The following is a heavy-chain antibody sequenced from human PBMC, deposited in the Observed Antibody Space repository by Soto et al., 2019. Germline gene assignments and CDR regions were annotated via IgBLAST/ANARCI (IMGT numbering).Heavy chain of an antibody. V-gene: IGHV1-18*04. D-gene: IGHD3-16*01. CDR2: INVDNGET. CDR3: ARWIIGGYSDWFDP. CDR1: GYNFMRYG. J-gene: IGHJ5*02. Sequence: QVQLVQSGAGVKKPGASVKVSCKASGYNFMRYGFTWVRQAPGQGIEWMGWINVDNGETKYPQKIQGRVTMTTDTSTSTVYMELRSLTSDDTAVYYCARWIIGGYSDWFDPWGHGTLVTVSS.